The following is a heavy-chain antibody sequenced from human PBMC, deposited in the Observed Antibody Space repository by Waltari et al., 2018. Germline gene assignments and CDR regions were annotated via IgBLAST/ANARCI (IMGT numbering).Heavy chain of an antibody. D-gene: IGHD2-2*01. J-gene: IGHJ3*02. CDR3: ARDRADIVVVPAAGTSVAFDI. Sequence: QVQLVQSGAEVKKPGASVKVSCKASGYTFTSYGISWVRQAPGQGLEWMGWISAYNGNTNYAQKLQGRVTMTTDTSTSTAYMELRSLRSDDTAVYYCARDRADIVVVPAAGTSVAFDIWGQGTMVTVSS. V-gene: IGHV1-18*01. CDR1: GYTFTSYG. CDR2: ISAYNGNT.